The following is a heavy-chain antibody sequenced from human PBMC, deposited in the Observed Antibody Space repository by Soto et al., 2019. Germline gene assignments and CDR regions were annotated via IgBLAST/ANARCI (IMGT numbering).Heavy chain of an antibody. Sequence: ASVKVSCKASGYTFTSYAMSWVRQAPGQGLEWMGWINTNTGNPTYAQGFTGRFVFSLDTSVSTAYLQICSLKAEDTAVYYCARDRPLTTTYYDFWSGYPYYYYGMDVWGQGTTVTVSS. CDR2: INTNTGNP. V-gene: IGHV7-4-1*01. D-gene: IGHD3-3*01. CDR3: ARDRPLTTTYYDFWSGYPYYYYGMDV. J-gene: IGHJ6*02. CDR1: GYTFTSYA.